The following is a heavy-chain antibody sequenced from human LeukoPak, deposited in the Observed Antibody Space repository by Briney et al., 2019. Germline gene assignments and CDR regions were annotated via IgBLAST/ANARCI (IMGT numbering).Heavy chain of an antibody. CDR2: IYHSGST. D-gene: IGHD5-12*01. CDR3: ARYRGGSGYHFDY. Sequence: SETLSLTCAVSGGSISSGNWWSWVRQPPGRGLEWIGEIYHSGSTNYNPSLKSRVTISLDKSKNQFSLKLTSVTAADTAVYYCARYRGGSGYHFDYWGQGTLVTVSS. J-gene: IGHJ4*02. CDR1: GGSISSGNW. V-gene: IGHV4-4*02.